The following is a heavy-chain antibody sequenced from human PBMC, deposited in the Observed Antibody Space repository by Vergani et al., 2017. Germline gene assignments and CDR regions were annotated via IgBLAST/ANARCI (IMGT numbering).Heavy chain of an antibody. Sequence: QVQLQQWGAGLLKPSETLSLTCAVYGGSFSGYYWSWIRQPPGKGLEWIGEINHSGSTNYNPSLKSRVTISVDTSKNQFSLKLSAVTAADTDVYYCARGFRDTKYYYYYYMDVWGKGTTVTVSS. V-gene: IGHV4-34*01. J-gene: IGHJ6*03. D-gene: IGHD2-8*01. CDR2: INHSGST. CDR1: GGSFSGYY. CDR3: ARGFRDTKYYYYYYMDV.